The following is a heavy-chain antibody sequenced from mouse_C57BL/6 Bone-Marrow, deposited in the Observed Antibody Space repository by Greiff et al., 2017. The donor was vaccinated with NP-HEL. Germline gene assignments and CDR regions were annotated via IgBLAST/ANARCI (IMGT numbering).Heavy chain of an antibody. Sequence: VQLQQSGTVLARPGASVKMSCKTSGYTFTSYWMHWVKQRPGQGLEWIGAIFPGNSDTSYNQKFKGKAKLTAVTSASTAYMELSSLTNEDSAVYYCTRVTTVVATPFAYWGQGTLVTVSA. CDR1: GYTFTSYW. CDR3: TRVTTVVATPFAY. J-gene: IGHJ3*01. V-gene: IGHV1-5*01. CDR2: IFPGNSDT. D-gene: IGHD1-1*01.